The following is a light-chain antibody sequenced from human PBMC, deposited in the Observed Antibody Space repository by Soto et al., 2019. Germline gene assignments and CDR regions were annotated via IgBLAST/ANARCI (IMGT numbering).Light chain of an antibody. J-gene: IGKJ2*01. Sequence: DIQMTQSPSSLSASVGDRVTITCQASQDISNYLNLYQQKPGKAPKLLIYDASNLETGVPSRFSGSGSGTYFTFTISSLQPEDIATYYCQQYDNLPPYTFGQGTKLEIK. CDR2: DAS. CDR1: QDISNY. V-gene: IGKV1-33*01. CDR3: QQYDNLPPYT.